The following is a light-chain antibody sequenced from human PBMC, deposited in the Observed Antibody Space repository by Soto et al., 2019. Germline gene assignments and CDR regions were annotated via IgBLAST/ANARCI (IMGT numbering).Light chain of an antibody. CDR2: GAS. J-gene: IGKJ2*01. CDR3: QQYGSSHT. CDR1: QSVSSSY. Sequence: EIVLTQSPGTLSLSPGERATLSCRASQSVSSSYLAWYQQKPGQAPRLLIYGASSRATGIPDRFSGSGSGTDFTITISSLEPEDVAVYYCQQYGSSHTFGQGTKLEIK. V-gene: IGKV3-20*01.